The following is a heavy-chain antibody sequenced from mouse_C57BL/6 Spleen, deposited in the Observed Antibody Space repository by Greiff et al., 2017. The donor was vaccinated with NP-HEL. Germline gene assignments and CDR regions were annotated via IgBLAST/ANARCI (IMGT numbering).Heavy chain of an antibody. V-gene: IGHV1-69*01. CDR3: ATYGPFDY. Sequence: VQLQQPGAELVMPGASVKLSCKASGYTFTSYWMHWVKQRPGQGLEWIGEIDPSDSYTNYNQKFKGKSTLTVDKSSSTAYMQLSSLTSEDSAVYYCATYGPFDYWGQGTTLTVSS. CDR2: IDPSDSYT. CDR1: GYTFTSYW. D-gene: IGHD1-1*01. J-gene: IGHJ2*01.